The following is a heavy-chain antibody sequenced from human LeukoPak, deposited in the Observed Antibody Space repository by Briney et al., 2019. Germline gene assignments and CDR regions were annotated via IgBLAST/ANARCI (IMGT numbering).Heavy chain of an antibody. D-gene: IGHD3-22*01. CDR1: GFTFSDYY. CDR3: ATAPHYYDSSGYRFDY. CDR2: ISSSGSTI. Sequence: GGSLRLSCAASGFTFSDYYMSWIRQAPGKGLEWVSYISSSGSTIYYADSVKGRFTISKDNAKNSLYLQMNSLRAEDTAVYYYATAPHYYDSSGYRFDYWGQGTLVTVSS. V-gene: IGHV3-11*01. J-gene: IGHJ4*02.